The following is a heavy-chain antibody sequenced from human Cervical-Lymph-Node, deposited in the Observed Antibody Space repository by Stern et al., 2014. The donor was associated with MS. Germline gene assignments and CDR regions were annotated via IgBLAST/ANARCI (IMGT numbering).Heavy chain of an antibody. J-gene: IGHJ4*02. V-gene: IGHV4-30-2*01. D-gene: IGHD3-22*01. CDR1: GGSISSRGYS. Sequence: VQLLESGSGLVKPSQTLSLTCAVSGGSISSRGYSWTWIRQPPGKALEWIGYIDHSGGSYFHPSLESRVTMSVDTSKTQFSLKLSSVTAADTALYYCAREYDASGYYDYWGQGTQVTVSS. CDR3: AREYDASGYYDY. CDR2: IDHSGGS.